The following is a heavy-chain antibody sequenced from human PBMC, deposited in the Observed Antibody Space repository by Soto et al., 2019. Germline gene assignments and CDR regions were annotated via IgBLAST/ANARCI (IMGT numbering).Heavy chain of an antibody. CDR2: IKSKIDGGTA. J-gene: IGHJ6*03. V-gene: IGHV3-15*07. CDR3: ARGFGSFYYMDV. CDR1: GFTFTTAW. D-gene: IGHD3-10*01. Sequence: PGGSLRLSCAASGFTFTTAWINWVRQAPGKGLEWVGRIKSKIDGGTADFAAPVRGRFAISRDDSKNTLYLQMNSLLAGDTAVYYCARGFGSFYYMDVWGKGTTVTVSS.